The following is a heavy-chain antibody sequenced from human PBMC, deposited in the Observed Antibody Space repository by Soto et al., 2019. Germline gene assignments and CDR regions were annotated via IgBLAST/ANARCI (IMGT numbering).Heavy chain of an antibody. CDR2: IHTSGSP. V-gene: IGHV4-4*07. J-gene: IGHJ4*02. CDR1: GGSISSYY. Sequence: LSLTCTVSGGSISSYYCSWIRQAAGKGLEWIGRIHTSGSPNYNPSLKSRVTMPADTSKDQFSLKLTSVTAADTAVYYCATGGTYFDYWGQGTLVTVSS. CDR3: ATGGTYFDY.